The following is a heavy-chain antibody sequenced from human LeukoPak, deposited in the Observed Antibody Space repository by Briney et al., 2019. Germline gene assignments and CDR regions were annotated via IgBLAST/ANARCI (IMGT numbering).Heavy chain of an antibody. CDR1: GFTFSSND. D-gene: IGHD2-21*02. CDR3: ACTYCGGDCYPI. V-gene: IGHV3-53*01. J-gene: IGHJ4*02. CDR2: IYSGGST. Sequence: PGGSLRLSCAASGFTFSSNDMSWVRQAPGKGLECVSVIYSGGSTYYADSLKGRFTISRDSSTNTLYLQMNSLRAEDTAVYYCACTYCGGDCYPIWGQGTLVTVSS.